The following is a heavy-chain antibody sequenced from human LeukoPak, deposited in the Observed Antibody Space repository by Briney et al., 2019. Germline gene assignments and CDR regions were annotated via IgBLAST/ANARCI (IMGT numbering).Heavy chain of an antibody. V-gene: IGHV3-30-3*01. Sequence: GGSLRLSCAASGFIFSSYAMHWVRQAPGKGLEWVAVISYDEINKYYADSVKGRFTISRDNSKNTLYMQMNSLRAEDTAVYYCARDQALYGNGAFNIWGQGTLATVSS. CDR2: ISYDEINK. D-gene: IGHD2-8*01. CDR1: GFIFSSYA. J-gene: IGHJ3*02. CDR3: ARDQALYGNGAFNI.